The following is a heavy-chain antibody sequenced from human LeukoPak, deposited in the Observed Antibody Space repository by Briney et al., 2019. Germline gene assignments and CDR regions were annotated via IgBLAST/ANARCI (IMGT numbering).Heavy chain of an antibody. Sequence: HPGGSLRLSCAASGFTFSNYAMHWVRQAPGKGLEWVAVISYDGSNKYYADSVKGRFTISRDNSKNTLYLQMNSLRAEDTAVYYCARGESNSAFDYWGQGTLVTVSS. V-gene: IGHV3-30-3*01. CDR2: ISYDGSNK. D-gene: IGHD4-23*01. CDR1: GFTFSNYA. J-gene: IGHJ4*02. CDR3: ARGESNSAFDY.